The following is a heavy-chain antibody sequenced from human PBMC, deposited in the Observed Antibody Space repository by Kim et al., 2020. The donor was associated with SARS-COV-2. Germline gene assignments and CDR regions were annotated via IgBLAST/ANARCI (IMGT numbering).Heavy chain of an antibody. Sequence: GGSLRLSCAASGFTFNNFWVTWVRQAPGKGLEWVANINQDGGEKHYVDSVKGRFTISRDNAKNSLYLQMNSLRGEDTALYYCAADSNGIEYWGQGTLVTV. CDR2: INQDGGEK. D-gene: IGHD4-4*01. J-gene: IGHJ4*02. CDR3: AADSNGIEY. CDR1: GFTFNNFW. V-gene: IGHV3-7*01.